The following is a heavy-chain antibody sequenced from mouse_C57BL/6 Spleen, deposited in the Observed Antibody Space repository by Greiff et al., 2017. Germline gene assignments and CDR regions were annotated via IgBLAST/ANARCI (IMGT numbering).Heavy chain of an antibody. CDR2: IHPSDSDT. D-gene: IGHD1-1*01. J-gene: IGHJ2*01. CDR1: GYTFTSYW. Sequence: QVQLQQPGAELVKPGASVKVSCKASGYTFTSYWMHWVKQRPGQGLEWIGRIHPSDSDTNYNQKFKGKATLTVDKSSSSAYMQLSSRTSEDSSVYYCAIDGSRVLDYGGQGTTLTVSS. CDR3: AIDGSRVLDY. V-gene: IGHV1-74*01.